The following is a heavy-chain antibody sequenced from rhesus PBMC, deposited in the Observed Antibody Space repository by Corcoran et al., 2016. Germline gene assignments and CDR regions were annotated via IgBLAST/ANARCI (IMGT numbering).Heavy chain of an antibody. CDR3: AIEEGLVGRTARPNFDY. CDR1: GASISSYW. CDR2: INGKSGRN. D-gene: IGHD2-27*01. Sequence: QVQLQESGPGLVKPSETLSLTCTVSGASISSYWWSWISQPPGRGLEWLGEINGKSGRNNDNPARKSRGTIARDTAKDQVDLKRSAVTGADTAVDDCAIEEGLVGRTARPNFDYWGQGVLVTVSS. J-gene: IGHJ4*01. V-gene: IGHV4-80*01.